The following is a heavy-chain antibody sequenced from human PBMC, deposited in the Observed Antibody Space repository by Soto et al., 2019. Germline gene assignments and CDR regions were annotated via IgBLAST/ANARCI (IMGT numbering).Heavy chain of an antibody. Sequence: ASVKVSCNPSGYVFTGFGISSVRQCPGLGLEWMGWVRPYNGDTKYAQKFEGRVTMTPDTSTTTAYMELRGLRSDDTAVHLRLPRFFADFWSPYYYFDYWGQGTQVPVSS. J-gene: IGHJ4*02. V-gene: IGHV1-18*04. CDR1: GYVFTGFG. CDR3: LPRFFADFWSPYYYFDY. D-gene: IGHD3-16*01. CDR2: VRPYNGDT.